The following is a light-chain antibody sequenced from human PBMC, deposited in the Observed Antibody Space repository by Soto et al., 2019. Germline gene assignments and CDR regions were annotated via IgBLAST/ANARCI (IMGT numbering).Light chain of an antibody. Sequence: DIQMTQSPSTLSASVGDRVTITCRASQRISSWLAWYQQKPGKAPKLLIYDASSLESGVPSRFSCSGSGTEFTLSISSLQPDDFATYYCQQYNSYSYTFGQGTKLEIK. CDR3: QQYNSYSYT. J-gene: IGKJ2*01. V-gene: IGKV1-5*01. CDR2: DAS. CDR1: QRISSW.